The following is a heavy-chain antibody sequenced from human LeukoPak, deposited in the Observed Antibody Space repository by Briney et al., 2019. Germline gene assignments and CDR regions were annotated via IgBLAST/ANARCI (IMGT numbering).Heavy chain of an antibody. D-gene: IGHD3-3*01. J-gene: IGHJ4*02. Sequence: GGSLRLSCVVSGFTLSSRWMMWVRQAPGEGLEWMTNINREGSEKNYVDSVKGRFTITRDNAENSLYLQMNSLKVEDSAIYYCATYDSWSGYNIAYWGQGTLVTVSS. CDR2: INREGSEK. CDR3: ATYDSWSGYNIAY. V-gene: IGHV3-7*03. CDR1: GFTLSSRW.